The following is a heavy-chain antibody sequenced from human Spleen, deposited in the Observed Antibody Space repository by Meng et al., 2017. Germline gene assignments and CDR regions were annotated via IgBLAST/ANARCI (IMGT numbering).Heavy chain of an antibody. D-gene: IGHD3-10*01. CDR1: GFTVSSNY. V-gene: IGHV3-53*05. Sequence: GESLKISCAASGFTVSSNYMSWVRQAPGKGLEWVSVIYTIGTTYYADSVKGRFTISRDNSKNTVYLQMNSLRAEGTAVYYCAKETDYFGSGSYIDYWGQGTLVTVSS. J-gene: IGHJ4*02. CDR2: IYTIGTT. CDR3: AKETDYFGSGSYIDY.